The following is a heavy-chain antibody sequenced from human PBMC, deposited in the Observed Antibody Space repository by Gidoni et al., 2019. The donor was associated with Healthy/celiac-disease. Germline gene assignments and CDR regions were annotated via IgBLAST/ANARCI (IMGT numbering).Heavy chain of an antibody. J-gene: IGHJ6*02. Sequence: QLQLQESGPGLVKPSETLSLTCTVSGGSISSSSYYWGWIRPPPGKGLEWIWSIYYSGSTYYNPSLQSRVTISVDTSKTQFSLKLSSVTAADTAVYYCARHFPNCSSTSCYRGGYYYYGMDVWGQGTTVTVSS. CDR2: IYYSGST. CDR1: GGSISSSSYY. V-gene: IGHV4-39*01. CDR3: ARHFPNCSSTSCYRGGYYYYGMDV. D-gene: IGHD2-2*01.